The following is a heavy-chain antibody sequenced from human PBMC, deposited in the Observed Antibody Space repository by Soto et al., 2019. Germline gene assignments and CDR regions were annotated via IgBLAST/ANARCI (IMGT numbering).Heavy chain of an antibody. J-gene: IGHJ4*02. CDR1: GISFSNYA. D-gene: IGHD2-2*01. V-gene: IGHV3-30-3*01. CDR3: ARDFPYCGSTSCYSAAPKY. Sequence: PGGSLRLSCAASGISFSNYAMHWVRQTPDKGLEWVAVMSHDGSSSFYADSVKGRFTISRDNSKTTLYLQMNSLSTEDTAVYYCARDFPYCGSTSCYSAAPKYWGQGTLVTVSS. CDR2: MSHDGSSS.